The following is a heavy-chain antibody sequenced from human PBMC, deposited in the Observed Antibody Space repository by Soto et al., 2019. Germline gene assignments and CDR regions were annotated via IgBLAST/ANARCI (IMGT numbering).Heavy chain of an antibody. D-gene: IGHD4-17*01. CDR2: TGTAGDP. V-gene: IGHV3-13*05. CDR3: ARGAPYGDYGEGDYYYYGMDV. CDR1: GFTFSSYD. Sequence: GSLRLSCAASGFTFSSYDMHWVRQATGKGLEWVSATGTAGDPYYPGSVKGRFTISRENAKNSLYLQMNSLRAGDTAVYYCARGAPYGDYGEGDYYYYGMDVWGQGTTVTVSS. J-gene: IGHJ6*02.